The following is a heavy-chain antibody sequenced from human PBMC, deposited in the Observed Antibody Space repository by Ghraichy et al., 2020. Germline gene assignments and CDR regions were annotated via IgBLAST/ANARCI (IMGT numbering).Heavy chain of an antibody. D-gene: IGHD3-10*01. CDR1: GFSFSAYG. J-gene: IGHJ4*02. CDR2: IWHDGSKV. V-gene: IGHV3-33*01. CDR3: VRGLGNYYGAGSYSPFDY. Sequence: SLNISCAASGFSFSAYGMHWVRQAPGQGLEWVAFIWHDGSKVYFADSVRGRFNVSRDNPKNSLSLQMNSLTAEDTAVYYCVRGLGNYYGAGSYSPFDYWGQGALVIVSS.